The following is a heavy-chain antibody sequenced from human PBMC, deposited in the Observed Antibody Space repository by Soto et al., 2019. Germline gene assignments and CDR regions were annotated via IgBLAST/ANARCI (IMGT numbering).Heavy chain of an antibody. J-gene: IGHJ4*02. CDR1: GFTFSSYV. CDR3: VKDGDYYDSSGDYYEGYFDS. D-gene: IGHD3-22*01. Sequence: GGSLRLSCSASGFTFSSYVMHWVRQAPGKGLEFVSAISSDGGRTYYADSVKGRFTVSRGNSKNTLYFQMSSLRTEDTAVYYCVKDGDYYDSSGDYYEGYFDSWGQGTLVTVSS. CDR2: ISSDGGRT. V-gene: IGHV3-64D*06.